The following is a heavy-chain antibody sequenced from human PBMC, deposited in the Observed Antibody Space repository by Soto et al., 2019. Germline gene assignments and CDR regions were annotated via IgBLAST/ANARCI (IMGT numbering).Heavy chain of an antibody. CDR3: ASSPESRYCYGMDV. CDR2: INPNSGGT. V-gene: IGHV1-2*02. CDR1: GYTFTGYY. J-gene: IGHJ6*02. Sequence: GVSVKVSCKASGYTFTGYYMHWVRQAPGQGLEWMGWINPNSGGTNYAQKFQGRVTMTRDTSISTAYMELSRLRSDDTAVYYCASSPESRYCYGMDVWGQGTTVTVSS.